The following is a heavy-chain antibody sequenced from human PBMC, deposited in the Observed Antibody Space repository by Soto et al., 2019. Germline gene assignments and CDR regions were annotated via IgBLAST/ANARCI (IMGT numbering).Heavy chain of an antibody. J-gene: IGHJ3*02. Sequence: SGTLSLTCAVSGYSISSGYYWGWIRQPPGKGLEWIGSIYHSGSTYYNPSLKSRVTISVDTSKNQFSLKLSSVTAADTAVYYCARGTYYYDSSGHRDAFDIWGQGTMVTVSS. CDR1: GYSISSGYY. D-gene: IGHD3-22*01. CDR3: ARGTYYYDSSGHRDAFDI. CDR2: IYHSGST. V-gene: IGHV4-38-2*01.